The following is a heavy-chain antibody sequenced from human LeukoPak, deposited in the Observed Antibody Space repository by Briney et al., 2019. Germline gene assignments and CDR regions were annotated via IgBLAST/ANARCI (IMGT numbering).Heavy chain of an antibody. Sequence: GGSLRLSCAASGFTFSDYYMSWIRQAPGKGLEWVSYISSSSSTIYYADSVKGRFTISRDNAKNSLYLQMNSLRAEDTAVYYCARARITIFGVVINPYYYYGMDVWGQGTTVTVSS. CDR3: ARARITIFGVVINPYYYYGMDV. CDR2: ISSSSSTI. V-gene: IGHV3-11*01. J-gene: IGHJ6*02. CDR1: GFTFSDYY. D-gene: IGHD3-3*01.